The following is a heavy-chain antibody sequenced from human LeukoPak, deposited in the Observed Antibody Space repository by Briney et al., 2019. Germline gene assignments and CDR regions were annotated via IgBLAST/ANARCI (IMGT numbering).Heavy chain of an antibody. CDR3: ASIPAATGYYYYGMDV. CDR1: GFTFSSYE. Sequence: PGGSLRLSCAASGFTFSSYEMNWVRQAPGKGLEWVSYISSSGSTIYYADSVKGRFTISRDNAKNSLSLQMNSLRAEDTAVYYCASIPAATGYYYYGMDVWGKGTTVTVSS. CDR2: ISSSGSTI. V-gene: IGHV3-48*03. D-gene: IGHD2-2*01. J-gene: IGHJ6*04.